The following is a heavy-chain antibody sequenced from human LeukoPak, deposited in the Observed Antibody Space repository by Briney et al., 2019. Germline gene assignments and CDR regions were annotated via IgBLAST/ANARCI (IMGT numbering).Heavy chain of an antibody. CDR1: GGSISSSSYY. CDR2: IYYSGST. D-gene: IGHD6-6*01. Sequence: SETLSLTCTVSGGSISSSSYYWSWIRQPPGKGLEWIGYIYYSGSTNYNPSLKSRVTISVDTSKNQFSLKLSSVTAADTAVYYCARSYSSSPYYYYGMDVWGQGTTVTVSS. J-gene: IGHJ6*02. V-gene: IGHV4-61*05. CDR3: ARSYSSSPYYYYGMDV.